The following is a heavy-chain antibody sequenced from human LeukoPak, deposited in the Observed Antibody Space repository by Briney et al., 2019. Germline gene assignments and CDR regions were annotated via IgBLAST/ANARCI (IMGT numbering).Heavy chain of an antibody. D-gene: IGHD3-3*01. V-gene: IGHV1-24*01. CDR2: FDPEDGET. Sequence: GASVKVSCKVSGDTLTELSMHWVRQAPGKGLECMGGFDPEDGETIYAQKFQGRVTMTEDTSTDTAYMELSSLRSEDTAVYYCATDQDFWSGYSAWGQGTLVTVSS. CDR3: ATDQDFWSGYSA. J-gene: IGHJ4*02. CDR1: GDTLTELS.